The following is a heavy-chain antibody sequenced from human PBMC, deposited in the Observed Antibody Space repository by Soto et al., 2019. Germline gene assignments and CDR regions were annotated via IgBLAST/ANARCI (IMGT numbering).Heavy chain of an antibody. Sequence: SETLSLTCAVYGGSFSDTYWNWFRQPPGKGLEWIGEINHNTNTIYNPSLLSRVTISVDTSKNEFSLRLSSVTAADTAVYYCARLNGYCVSTNCHGYYGMDVWGQGTTVTVSS. V-gene: IGHV4-34*01. CDR2: INHNTNT. J-gene: IGHJ6*02. D-gene: IGHD2-2*03. CDR1: GGSFSDTY. CDR3: ARLNGYCVSTNCHGYYGMDV.